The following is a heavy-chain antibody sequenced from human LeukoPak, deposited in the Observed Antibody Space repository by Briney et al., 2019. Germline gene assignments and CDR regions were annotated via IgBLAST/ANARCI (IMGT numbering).Heavy chain of an antibody. Sequence: PGGSLRLSCAASGFTFSSYPMTWVRQAPGKGLEWVSSISGGSERIYYADSVKGRFTISRDNSKNMLYLRMDSLEAEDTAVYYRAKDCGVNRADTFDIWGQGTMVTVSS. V-gene: IGHV3-23*01. D-gene: IGHD1-14*01. CDR1: GFTFSSYP. CDR3: AKDCGVNRADTFDI. CDR2: ISGGSERI. J-gene: IGHJ3*02.